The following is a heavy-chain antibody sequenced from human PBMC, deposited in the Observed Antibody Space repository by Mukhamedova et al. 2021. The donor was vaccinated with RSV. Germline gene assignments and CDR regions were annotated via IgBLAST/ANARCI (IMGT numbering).Heavy chain of an antibody. CDR3: ATDSPPPVYGGITGDYYYYMDV. CDR2: FDPEDGET. J-gene: IGHJ6*03. D-gene: IGHD4-23*01. V-gene: IGHV1-24*01. Sequence: GLEWMGGFDPEDGETIYAQKFQGRVAMTEDTSTDTAYMELSSLRSEDTAVYYCATDSPPPVYGGITGDYYYYMDVWGKGTTV.